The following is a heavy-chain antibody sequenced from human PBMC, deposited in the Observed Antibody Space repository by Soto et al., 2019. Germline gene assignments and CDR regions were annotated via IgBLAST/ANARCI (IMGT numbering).Heavy chain of an antibody. D-gene: IGHD3-9*01. J-gene: IGHJ4*02. V-gene: IGHV4-39*01. CDR2: IYYRGNA. CDR1: DDSINSDKFY. Sequence: HLQLQESGPGLVKPSETLSLMCSVSDDSINSDKFYWGWIRQPPGKGLEWIGSIYYRGNAYYNPSLQTRVTISLDKSKSQFSLKLNSLTAADSAVYFCARLEGLATISYYFDFWGPGALVTVSS. CDR3: ARLEGLATISYYFDF.